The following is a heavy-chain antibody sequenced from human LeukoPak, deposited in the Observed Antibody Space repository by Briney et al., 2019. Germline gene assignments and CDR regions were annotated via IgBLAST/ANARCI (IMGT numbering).Heavy chain of an antibody. CDR3: AKQGRKSAFDF. CDR1: GGSFSGYY. J-gene: IGHJ4*02. D-gene: IGHD7-27*01. CDR2: INHSGNI. Sequence: SETLSLTCAVYGGSFSGYYWSWIRQPPGKGLEWIGEINHSGNINYNPSLKSRVTISVDTSKNQFSLKLRSLTAADTAVYYCAKQGRKSAFDFWGQGTLVTVSS. V-gene: IGHV4-34*01.